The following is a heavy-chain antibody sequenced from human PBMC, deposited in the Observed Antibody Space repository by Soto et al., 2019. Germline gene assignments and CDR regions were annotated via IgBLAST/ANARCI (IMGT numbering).Heavy chain of an antibody. CDR1: GNTFIDYF. D-gene: IGHD2-15*01. J-gene: IGHJ4*02. V-gene: IGHV1-2*02. CDR2: INPSSDAT. CDR3: VRGLRWRDLDY. Sequence: AASVKVSWKASGNTFIDYFIHWVRQAPGQGLEWMGCINPSSDATDYSQKFRGRVTRARDTSIGTASMELSRLRSDDNAVYYCVRGLRWRDLDYWGQGTPVTVSS.